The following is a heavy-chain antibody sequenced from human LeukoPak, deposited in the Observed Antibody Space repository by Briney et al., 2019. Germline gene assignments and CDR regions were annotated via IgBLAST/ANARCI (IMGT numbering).Heavy chain of an antibody. CDR1: GSTFSTYV. D-gene: IGHD3-3*01. CDR3: ASGPPFLKYFEY. J-gene: IGHJ4*02. CDR2: IRVGAEYI. Sequence: PGGSLRLSCAASGSTFSTYVMNWFRQAPGKGLEGVSTIRVGAEYILYADSVKGRFTISRDDSNNALYLQMHSLRAEDTALYYCASGPPFLKYFEYWGQGTLVTVSS. V-gene: IGHV3-23*01.